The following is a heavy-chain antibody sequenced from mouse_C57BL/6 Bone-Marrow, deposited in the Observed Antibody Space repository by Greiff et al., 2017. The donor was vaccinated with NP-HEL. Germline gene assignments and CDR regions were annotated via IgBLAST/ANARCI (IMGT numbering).Heavy chain of an antibody. CDR1: GYSFTDYN. V-gene: IGHV1-39*01. CDR2: INPNYGTT. Sequence: LVESGPELVKPGASVKISCKASGYSFTDYNMNWVKKSNGKSLEWIGVINPNYGTTSYNQKFKGKATLTVDQSSSTAYMQLNRLTSEDSAVYYCARTPYYDGSSPYYYAMDYWGQGTSVTVSS. CDR3: ARTPYYDGSSPYYYAMDY. D-gene: IGHD1-1*01. J-gene: IGHJ4*01.